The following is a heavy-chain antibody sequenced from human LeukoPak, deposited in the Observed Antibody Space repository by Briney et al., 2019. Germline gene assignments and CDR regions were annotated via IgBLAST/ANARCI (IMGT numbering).Heavy chain of an antibody. D-gene: IGHD3-16*02. Sequence: GGSLRLSCAASGFTFSSYAMSWVRQAPGKGLEWVSAISGSGGSTYYADSVKGRFTISRDNSKNTLYLQMNSLGAEDTAVYYCAGDRIMITFGGVIVQDYWGQGTLVTVSS. CDR1: GFTFSSYA. CDR2: ISGSGGST. CDR3: AGDRIMITFGGVIVQDY. V-gene: IGHV3-23*01. J-gene: IGHJ4*02.